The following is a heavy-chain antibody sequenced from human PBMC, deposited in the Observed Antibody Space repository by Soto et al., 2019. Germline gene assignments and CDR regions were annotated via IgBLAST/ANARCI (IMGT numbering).Heavy chain of an antibody. CDR1: GYSISSGYY. Sequence: SETLSLTCAVSGYSISSGYYWGWIRQPPGKGLEWIGSIYHSGSTYYNPSLKSRVTISVDTSKNQFSLKLSSVTAADTAVYYCATSVITNTDFDYWGQGTLVTDSS. V-gene: IGHV4-38-2*01. D-gene: IGHD2-8*01. CDR2: IYHSGST. CDR3: ATSVITNTDFDY. J-gene: IGHJ4*02.